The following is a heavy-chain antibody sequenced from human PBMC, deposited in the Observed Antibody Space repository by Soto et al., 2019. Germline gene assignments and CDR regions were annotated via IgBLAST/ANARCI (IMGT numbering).Heavy chain of an antibody. CDR2: LGGGDDI. J-gene: IGHJ3*01. CDR1: GLTFSNYA. CDR3: AKDSVSYNGIYDAFDV. V-gene: IGHV3-23*01. Sequence: GGSLRHSYDASGLTFSNYAMAWVRQATGEGPEWVSTLGGGDDIFYADSVKGRFTISRDDSRNTLYLQMDNLRVEDTAIYFCAKDSVSYNGIYDAFDVWGQGTVVTVSS. D-gene: IGHD1-26*01.